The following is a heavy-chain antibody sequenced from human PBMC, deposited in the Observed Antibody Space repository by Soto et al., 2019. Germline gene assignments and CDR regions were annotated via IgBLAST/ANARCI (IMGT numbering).Heavy chain of an antibody. CDR2: ISGSGGST. Sequence: GGSLRLSCAASGFIFSSYGMSWVRQAPGKGLEWVSAISGSGGSTYYADSVKGRFTISRDNSQNTLYLHVNSLRAEDTAVYYCAKGSHVVVVPAAMRVRRDYYYYMDVWGKGTTVTVSS. CDR1: GFIFSSYG. CDR3: AKGSHVVVVPAAMRVRRDYYYYMDV. J-gene: IGHJ6*03. D-gene: IGHD2-2*01. V-gene: IGHV3-23*01.